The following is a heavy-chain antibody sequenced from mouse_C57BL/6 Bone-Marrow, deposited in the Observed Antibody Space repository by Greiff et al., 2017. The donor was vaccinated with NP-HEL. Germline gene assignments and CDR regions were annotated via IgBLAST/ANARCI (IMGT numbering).Heavy chain of an antibody. D-gene: IGHD1-1*01. CDR1: GFSLTSYG. Sequence: VKLMESGPGLVAPSQSLSITCTVSGFSLTSYGVHWVRQPPGKGLEWLVVIWSGGSTDYNAAFISRLSISKDNSKSQVFFKMNSLQADDTAIYYCAKNGYYGSLYYFDYWGQGTTLTVSS. V-gene: IGHV2-4*01. CDR3: AKNGYYGSLYYFDY. J-gene: IGHJ2*01. CDR2: IWSGGST.